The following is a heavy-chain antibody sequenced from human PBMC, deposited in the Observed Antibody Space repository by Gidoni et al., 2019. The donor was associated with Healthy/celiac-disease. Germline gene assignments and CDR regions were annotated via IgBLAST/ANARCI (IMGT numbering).Heavy chain of an antibody. CDR1: GFTYSSYS. V-gene: IGHV3-21*01. CDR2: ISRSSSYL. J-gene: IGHJ3*02. CDR3: ARNPIYYYDSSGYPLEAFDI. Sequence: EVQLVESGGGLVKPGGSLRRSCAASGFTYSSYSMNWVRQAPGKGLEGVSSISRSSSYLYYAASVKGRFTLSRDNAKHSLYLQMNSLRAEDTAVYYCARNPIYYYDSSGYPLEAFDIWGQGTMVTVSS. D-gene: IGHD3-22*01.